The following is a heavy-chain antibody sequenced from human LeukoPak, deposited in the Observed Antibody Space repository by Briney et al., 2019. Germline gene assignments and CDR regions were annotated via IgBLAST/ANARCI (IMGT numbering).Heavy chain of an antibody. V-gene: IGHV3-30*02. CDR1: GFTFSTYG. CDR3: AKDVSSSWYTAAFDI. CDR2: IRSDGINK. Sequence: GGSLRLSCAASGFTFSTYGMHWVRQAPGKGLEWVAFIRSDGINKYYADSVKGRFTISRDNSKNTLYLQMNSLRAEDTAVYYCAKDVSSSWYTAAFDIWGQGTMVTVSS. D-gene: IGHD6-13*01. J-gene: IGHJ3*02.